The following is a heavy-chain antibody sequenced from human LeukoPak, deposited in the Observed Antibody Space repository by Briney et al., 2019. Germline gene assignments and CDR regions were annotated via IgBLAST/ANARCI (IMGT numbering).Heavy chain of an antibody. V-gene: IGHV1-2*02. J-gene: IGHJ5*02. D-gene: IGHD3-10*01. CDR1: GYTFTGYY. CDR3: ARYGVPTPGSGAFWFDP. CDR2: INPNSGGT. Sequence: ASVKVSCKASGYTFTGYYMHWVRQAPGQGLEWMGWINPNSGGTNYAQKFQGRVTMTRDTSISTAYMELSRLRSEDTAVYYCARYGVPTPGSGAFWFDPWGQGTLVTVSS.